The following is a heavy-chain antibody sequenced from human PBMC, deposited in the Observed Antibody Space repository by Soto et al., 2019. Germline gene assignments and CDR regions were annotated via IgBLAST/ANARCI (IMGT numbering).Heavy chain of an antibody. J-gene: IGHJ4*02. V-gene: IGHV4-31*01. Sequence: QVQLQESGPGLVKPSQTLSLTCTVSGGSISSGGYYWSWIRQHPGKGQEWIGYIYYSGSTYYNPSLKSLVTISVDTSKNHFALKLSSVTAADTAVYYCARGDVGSSWTDYFDYWGQGTLVTVSS. D-gene: IGHD6-13*01. CDR3: ARGDVGSSWTDYFDY. CDR1: GGSISSGGYY. CDR2: IYYSGST.